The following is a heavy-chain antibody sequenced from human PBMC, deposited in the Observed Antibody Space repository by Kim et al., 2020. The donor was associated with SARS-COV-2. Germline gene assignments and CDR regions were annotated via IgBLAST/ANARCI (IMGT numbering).Heavy chain of an antibody. CDR3: ARGLGVVDAFHI. CDR2: IYYSGNT. V-gene: IGHV4-59*01. Sequence: SETLSLTCTVSGGSISYYYWSWIRQPPGKGLEWIGYIYYSGNTNNNPSLKSRVTISVDTSKNQFSLNLSSVTAADTAVYDCARGLGVVDAFHIWGQVTM. J-gene: IGHJ3*02. CDR1: GGSISYYY. D-gene: IGHD3-10*01.